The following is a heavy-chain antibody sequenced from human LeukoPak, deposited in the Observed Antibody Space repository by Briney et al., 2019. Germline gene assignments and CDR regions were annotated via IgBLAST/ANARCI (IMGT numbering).Heavy chain of an antibody. V-gene: IGHV3-21*01. Sequence: GGSLRLSCAASGVPFSSHSMNWVRQATGKGLECVSSISSSNNYIYYADSVKSRFTTPRDNAKNSLYLQMNSLRAEDTAVYYCAPHCSSTSCYLYRYFQHWGQGTLVTVS. CDR1: GVPFSSHS. D-gene: IGHD2-2*01. CDR3: APHCSSTSCYLYRYFQH. CDR2: ISSSNNYI. J-gene: IGHJ1*01.